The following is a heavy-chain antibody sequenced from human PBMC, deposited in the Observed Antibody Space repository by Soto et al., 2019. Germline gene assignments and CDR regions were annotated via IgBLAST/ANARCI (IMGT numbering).Heavy chain of an antibody. CDR2: TFYSGTT. J-gene: IGHJ6*02. V-gene: IGHV4-30-4*01. D-gene: IGHD1-1*01. Sequence: PSETLSLTCTVSGDSISSADYHWSWIRQTPGKGLEWIGHTFYSGTTYYNPSLKGRLTISVDTSKNHFSLRLTSVTAADTAVYYCARDLWVEPELYYYGMDVWGPGTTVTVSS. CDR3: ARDLWVEPELYYYGMDV. CDR1: GDSISSADYH.